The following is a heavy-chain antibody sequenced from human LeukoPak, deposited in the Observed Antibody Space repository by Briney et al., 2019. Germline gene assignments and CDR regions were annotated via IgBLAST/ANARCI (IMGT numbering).Heavy chain of an antibody. CDR1: GGTFSSYA. CDR3: ARDLGVNNWFDP. CDR2: IIPIFGTA. J-gene: IGHJ5*02. V-gene: IGHV1-69*01. D-gene: IGHD2-8*01. Sequence: SVKVSXKASGGTFSSYAISWVRQAPGQGLEWMGGIIPIFGTANYAQKFQGRVTITADESTSTAYMELSSLRSEDTAVYYCARDLGVNNWFDPWGQGTLVTVSS.